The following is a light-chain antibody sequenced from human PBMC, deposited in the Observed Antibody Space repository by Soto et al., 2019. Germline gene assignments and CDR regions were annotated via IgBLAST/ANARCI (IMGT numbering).Light chain of an antibody. V-gene: IGKV3-11*01. Sequence: EIVLTQSPATLSLSPGERATLSCRASQSVSTYLAWYHQKPGQAPRLLIYDASNRATGIPARFSGSESGTDFTLTISSLEPEDFAVYYCQQLSEWPPITFGRGTRLEIK. CDR2: DAS. J-gene: IGKJ5*01. CDR3: QQLSEWPPIT. CDR1: QSVSTY.